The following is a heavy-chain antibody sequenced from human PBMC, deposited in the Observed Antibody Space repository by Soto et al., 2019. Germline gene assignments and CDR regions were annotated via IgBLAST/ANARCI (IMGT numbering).Heavy chain of an antibody. V-gene: IGHV4-31*02. D-gene: IGHD3-10*01. CDR2: IYYSGST. J-gene: IGHJ6*02. Sequence: SETLSLTRTVSGGSIGGGGYYWSWIRKHPGKGLEWIGYIYYSGSTYYNPSLKSRVTISVDTSKNQFSLKLISVTAAETAVYYCAREKYYYGSGKDGMDVWRQGTTDTVSS. CDR1: GGSIGGGGYY. CDR3: AREKYYYGSGKDGMDV.